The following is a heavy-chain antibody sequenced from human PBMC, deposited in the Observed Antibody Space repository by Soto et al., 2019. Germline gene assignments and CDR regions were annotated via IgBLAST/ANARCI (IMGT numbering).Heavy chain of an antibody. CDR2: INHSGST. J-gene: IGHJ4*02. CDR3: ASPREPDYDSSGYYSSDRLPFDY. CDR1: GGSFSGYY. Sequence: PSETLSLTCAVYGGSFSGYYWSWIRQPPGKGLEWIGEINHSGSTNYNPSLKSRVTISVDTPKNQFSLKLSSVTAADTAVYYCASPREPDYDSSGYYSSDRLPFDYWGQGTLVTVSS. V-gene: IGHV4-34*01. D-gene: IGHD3-22*01.